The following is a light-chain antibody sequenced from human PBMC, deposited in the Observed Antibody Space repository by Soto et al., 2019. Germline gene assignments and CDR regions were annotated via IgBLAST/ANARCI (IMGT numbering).Light chain of an antibody. V-gene: IGKV3-20*01. Sequence: PGERATLSCRASQSVSSYLAWYQQKPGQAPRLLIYAASSRATGIPDRFSGGGSGKDFTLTISRLEPEDSAVYYCQNHGTTFGQGTKVDI. CDR3: QNHGTT. CDR2: AAS. J-gene: IGKJ1*01. CDR1: QSVSSY.